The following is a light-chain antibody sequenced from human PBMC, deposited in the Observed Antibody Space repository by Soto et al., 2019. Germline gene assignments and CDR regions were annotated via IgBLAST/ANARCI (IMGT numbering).Light chain of an antibody. J-gene: IGKJ4*02. CDR1: QSISSY. CDR3: QQSYSTPLT. CDR2: AAS. Sequence: DIQMTQSPSSLSASVGDRVTITFRASQSISSYLNWYQQKPAKAPKLLIYAASSLQSGVPSRFSGSGSGTDFTLTISSLQPEDISTYSCQQSYSTPLTFRGGTKMEIK. V-gene: IGKV1-39*01.